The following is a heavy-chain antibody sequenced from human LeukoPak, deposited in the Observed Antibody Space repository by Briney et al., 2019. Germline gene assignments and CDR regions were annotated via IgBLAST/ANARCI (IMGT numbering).Heavy chain of an antibody. D-gene: IGHD3-22*01. Sequence: PGGSLRLSCAASGFTFSSYAMHWVRQAPGKGLEWVAVISYDRSNKYYADSVKGRFTISRDNSKNTLYLQMNSLRAEDTAVYYCARGGYYYDSSGSFDPWGQGTLVTVSS. V-gene: IGHV3-30*04. CDR2: ISYDRSNK. CDR1: GFTFSSYA. J-gene: IGHJ5*02. CDR3: ARGGYYYDSSGSFDP.